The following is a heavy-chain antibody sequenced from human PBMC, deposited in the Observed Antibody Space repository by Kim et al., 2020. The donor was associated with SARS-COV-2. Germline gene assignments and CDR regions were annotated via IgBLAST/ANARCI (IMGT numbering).Heavy chain of an antibody. CDR1: GFTVSSNY. CDR3: ARDIGGSGSYTSDAFDI. Sequence: GGSLRLSCAASGFTVSSNYMSWVRQAPGKGLEWVSVIYSGGSTYYADSVKGRFTISRHNSKNTLYLQMNSLRAEETAVYYCARDIGGSGSYTSDAFDIWGQGTMVTVSS. V-gene: IGHV3-53*04. D-gene: IGHD3-10*01. CDR2: IYSGGST. J-gene: IGHJ3*02.